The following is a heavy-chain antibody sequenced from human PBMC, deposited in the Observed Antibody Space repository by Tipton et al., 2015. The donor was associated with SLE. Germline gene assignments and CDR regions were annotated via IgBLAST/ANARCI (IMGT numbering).Heavy chain of an antibody. CDR1: GGSISSGDYY. CDR3: ASRRAAAAPGWYFDL. D-gene: IGHD6-13*01. V-gene: IGHV4-30-4*01. Sequence: TLSLTCTVSGGSISSGDYYWSWIRQPPGKGLEWIGYIYYSGSTYYNPSLKSRVTISVDTSKNQFSLKLSSVTAADTAVYYCASRRAAAAPGWYFDLWGRGTLVTVSS. CDR2: IYYSGST. J-gene: IGHJ2*01.